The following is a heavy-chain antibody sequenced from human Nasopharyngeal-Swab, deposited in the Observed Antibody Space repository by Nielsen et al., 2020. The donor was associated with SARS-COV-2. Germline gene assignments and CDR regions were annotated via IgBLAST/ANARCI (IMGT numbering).Heavy chain of an antibody. CDR1: GFTFSSYG. D-gene: IGHD3-3*01. J-gene: IGHJ4*02. CDR3: AKEGIWSGYYRAFDY. Sequence: GESLKISCAASGFTFSSYGMHWVRQAPDKGLEWVAVISYDGSNKYYADSVKGRFTISRDNSKNTLYLQMNSLRAEDTAVYYCAKEGIWSGYYRAFDYWGQGTLVTVSS. CDR2: ISYDGSNK. V-gene: IGHV3-30*18.